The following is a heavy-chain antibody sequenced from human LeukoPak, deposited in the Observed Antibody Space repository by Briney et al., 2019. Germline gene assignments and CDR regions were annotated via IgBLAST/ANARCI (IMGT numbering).Heavy chain of an antibody. CDR2: IKQDGSEK. V-gene: IGHV3-7*01. CDR3: ARRDSQRGKYDSSGFFSI. D-gene: IGHD3-22*01. Sequence: GGSLRLSCAASGFTFSSYSMNWVRQAPGKGLEWVANIKQDGSEKYYVDSVMGRFTISRDNAKNSLYLQMNSLRAEDTAVYYCARRDSQRGKYDSSGFFSIWGQGTLVTVSS. CDR1: GFTFSSYS. J-gene: IGHJ4*02.